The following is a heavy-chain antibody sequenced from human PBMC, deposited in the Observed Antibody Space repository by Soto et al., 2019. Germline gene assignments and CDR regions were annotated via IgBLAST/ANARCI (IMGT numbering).Heavy chain of an antibody. CDR3: AKSAGDYVAFDI. CDR1: GGSISSGGYY. Sequence: SETLSLTCTVSGGSISSGGYYWSWIRQHPGKGLEWIGYIYYSGSTYYNPSLKSRVTISVDTSKNQFSLKLSSVTAADTAVYYCAKSAGDYVAFDIWGQGTMVTVSS. CDR2: IYYSGST. D-gene: IGHD4-17*01. J-gene: IGHJ3*02. V-gene: IGHV4-31*03.